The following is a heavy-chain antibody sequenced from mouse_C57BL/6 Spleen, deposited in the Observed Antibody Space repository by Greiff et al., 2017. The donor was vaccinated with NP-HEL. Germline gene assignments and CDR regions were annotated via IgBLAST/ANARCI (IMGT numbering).Heavy chain of an antibody. Sequence: EVQLQQSGPVLVKPGASVKMSCKASGYTFTDYYMNWVKQSHGKSLEWIGVINPYNGGTSYNQKFKGKATLTVDKSSSTAYMELNSLTSEDSAVYYCARLITTVVATDAMDYWGQGTSVTVSS. D-gene: IGHD1-1*01. CDR3: ARLITTVVATDAMDY. V-gene: IGHV1-19*01. J-gene: IGHJ4*01. CDR2: INPYNGGT. CDR1: GYTFTDYY.